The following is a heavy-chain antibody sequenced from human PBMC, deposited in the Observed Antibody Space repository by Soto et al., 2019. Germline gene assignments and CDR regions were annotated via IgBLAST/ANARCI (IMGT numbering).Heavy chain of an antibody. CDR2: IYSGGST. D-gene: IGHD2-2*01. CDR3: ARDIVVVPAAPPGLPWFDP. CDR1: GLTVSGNY. Sequence: PGGSLRLSCTAAGLTVSGNYRSWVRKETGKGLEWVSVIYSGGSTYYADSVKGRFTISRDNSKNTLYLQMNSLRAEDTAVYYCARDIVVVPAAPPGLPWFDPWGQGTLVTVSS. V-gene: IGHV3-66*01. J-gene: IGHJ5*02.